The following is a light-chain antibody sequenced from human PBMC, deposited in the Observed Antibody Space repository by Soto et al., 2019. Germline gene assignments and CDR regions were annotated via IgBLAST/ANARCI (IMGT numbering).Light chain of an antibody. CDR2: DVS. CDR3: QQYDNYLFT. V-gene: IGKV1-5*01. CDR1: QTIGRW. Sequence: DIQMTQSPSTLSASVGDRVTVTCRASQTIGRWLAWYQQKPGKAPRLLIYDVSTLQSGVPSRFSGSGSGTEFTLTISSLQPDDFATYYCQQYDNYLFTFVLGPKWISN. J-gene: IGKJ3*01.